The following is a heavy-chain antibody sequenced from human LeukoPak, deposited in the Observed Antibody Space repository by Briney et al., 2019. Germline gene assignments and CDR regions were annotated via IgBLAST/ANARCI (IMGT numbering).Heavy chain of an antibody. CDR2: IKQGGSEK. CDR3: ARKARSSGGFDY. CDR1: GFTFTNYA. D-gene: IGHD6-19*01. J-gene: IGHJ4*02. Sequence: GGSLRLSCAASGFTFTNYAMTWVRQAPGKGLEWVANIKQGGSEKHYVDSVKGRFTISRDDAKNSLYLQMNSLRADDTAVYYCARKARSSGGFDYWGQGTLVTVSS. V-gene: IGHV3-7*04.